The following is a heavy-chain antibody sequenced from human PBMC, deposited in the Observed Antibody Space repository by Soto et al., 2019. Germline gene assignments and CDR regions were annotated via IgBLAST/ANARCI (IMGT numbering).Heavy chain of an antibody. Sequence: SETLSLTCTVSGGSISSSSYYWGWIRQPPGKGLEWIGNTFYSGGTNYNPSLKSRVAISVDTSKNQFSLRLSSVTAADTAVYYCARTPRSIVVVVAATYGMDAWGQGTTVTV. CDR3: ARTPRSIVVVVAATYGMDA. J-gene: IGHJ6*02. D-gene: IGHD2-15*01. V-gene: IGHV4-39*01. CDR2: TFYSGGT. CDR1: GGSISSSSYY.